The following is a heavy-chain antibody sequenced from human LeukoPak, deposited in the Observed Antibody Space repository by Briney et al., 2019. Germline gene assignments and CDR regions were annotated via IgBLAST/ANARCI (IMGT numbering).Heavy chain of an antibody. CDR3: ARDQRDTIFGVVNNYFDY. CDR1: GGTFSSYG. CDR2: ISAYNGNT. J-gene: IGHJ4*02. V-gene: IGHV1-18*01. Sequence: GSSVKVSCKASGGTFSSYGISWVRQAPGQGLEWMGWISAYNGNTNYAQKLQGRVTMTTDTSTSTAYMELRSLRSDDTAVYYCARDQRDTIFGVVNNYFDYWVQGTLVTVSS. D-gene: IGHD3-3*01.